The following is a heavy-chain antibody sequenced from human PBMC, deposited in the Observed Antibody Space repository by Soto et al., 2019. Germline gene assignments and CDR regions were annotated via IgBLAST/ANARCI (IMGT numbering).Heavy chain of an antibody. CDR2: IWYDGSNK. V-gene: IGHV3-33*01. Sequence: PGGSLRLSCAASGFTFSSYGMHWVRQAPGKGPEWVAVIWYDGSNKYYADSVKGRFTISRDNSKNTLYLQMNSLRAEDTAVYYCAREHIVVVTATYGMDVWGQGTTVTSP. CDR1: GFTFSSYG. J-gene: IGHJ6*02. D-gene: IGHD2-21*02. CDR3: AREHIVVVTATYGMDV.